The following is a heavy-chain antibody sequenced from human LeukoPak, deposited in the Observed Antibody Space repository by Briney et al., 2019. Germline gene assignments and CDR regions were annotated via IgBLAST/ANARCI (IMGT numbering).Heavy chain of an antibody. J-gene: IGHJ4*02. V-gene: IGHV3-30*03. Sequence: GGSLRLSCAASGFTFRTYGMNWVRQAPGKGLEWVAVISYDGSNKYYTDSVKGRFTISRDNSKNTLYLQMNSLRAEDTAVYYCARDPSGTGTTDLWGQGTLVTVSS. CDR1: GFTFRTYG. CDR3: ARDPSGTGTTDL. D-gene: IGHD1-1*01. CDR2: ISYDGSNK.